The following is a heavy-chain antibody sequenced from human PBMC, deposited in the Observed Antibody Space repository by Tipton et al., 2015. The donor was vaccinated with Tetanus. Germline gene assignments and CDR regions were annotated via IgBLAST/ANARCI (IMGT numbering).Heavy chain of an antibody. D-gene: IGHD6-13*01. Sequence: TLSLTCTVSSASISNSDYSWGWIRQPPGRGPEWIGSVYYSGSTYYNPSLKSRVAISVDTSKNHFSLKLSSVTAADTAVYYCARLSIASTGTYGLTYHYGMDVWGPGTTVTVSS. J-gene: IGHJ6*02. CDR2: VYYSGST. V-gene: IGHV4-39*02. CDR1: SASISNSDYS. CDR3: ARLSIASTGTYGLTYHYGMDV.